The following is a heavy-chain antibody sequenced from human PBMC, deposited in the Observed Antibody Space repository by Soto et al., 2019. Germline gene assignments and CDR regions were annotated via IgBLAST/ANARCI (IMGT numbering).Heavy chain of an antibody. CDR1: SGSISSSNW. V-gene: IGHV4-4*02. J-gene: IGHJ4*02. Sequence: QVQLQESGPGLVKPSGTLSLTCAVSSGSISSSNWWSWVRQPPGKGLEWIGAIYHSGSTNYNPSLTLRVTISVDNSKNQCSLKLSSVTAADTAVYYCARVNPREYFAYWGQGTLVTVSS. CDR2: IYHSGST. CDR3: ARVNPREYFAY.